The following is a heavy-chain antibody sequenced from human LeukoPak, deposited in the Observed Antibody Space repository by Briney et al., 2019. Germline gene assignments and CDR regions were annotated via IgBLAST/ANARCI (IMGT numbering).Heavy chain of an antibody. J-gene: IGHJ3*02. V-gene: IGHV4-31*03. D-gene: IGHD3-22*01. Sequence: SETLSLTCTVSGGSISSGGYYWIWIRQHPGKGLEWIGYIYYSGSTYYNPSLKSRVTISVDTSKNQFSLKLSSVTAADTAVYYCARWYYYDSSGPLGIDALDIWGPGTVLTVSS. CDR2: IYYSGST. CDR3: ARWYYYDSSGPLGIDALDI. CDR1: GGSISSGGYY.